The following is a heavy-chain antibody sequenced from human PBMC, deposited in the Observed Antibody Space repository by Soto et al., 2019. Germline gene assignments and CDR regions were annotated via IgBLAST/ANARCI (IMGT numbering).Heavy chain of an antibody. CDR2: ISAYNGNT. J-gene: IGHJ6*02. V-gene: IGHV1-18*04. CDR3: ARSSSSWYGGDYYGMDV. CDR1: GYTFTNYG. Sequence: QVQLVQSGAEVKKPGDSVKVSCKASGYTFTNYGISWVRQAPGQGLEWMGWISAYNGNTNYAQKLQGRVTMTTDTSTSTADMELRSLRSDGTAVYYCARSSSSWYGGDYYGMDVWGQGTTFTVSS. D-gene: IGHD6-13*01.